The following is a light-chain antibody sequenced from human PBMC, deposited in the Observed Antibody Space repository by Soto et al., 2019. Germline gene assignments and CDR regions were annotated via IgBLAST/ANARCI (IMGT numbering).Light chain of an antibody. CDR2: DAS. Sequence: DIQMTQSPYTLSASVGDRVTITCRASQSISSWLAWYQQKPGKAPKLLIYDASSLESGVPSRFSGSGSGTEFTLTISSLQPDDFATYYCQQYNSYPIPFGQGTRLEIK. CDR1: QSISSW. CDR3: QQYNSYPIP. J-gene: IGKJ5*01. V-gene: IGKV1-5*01.